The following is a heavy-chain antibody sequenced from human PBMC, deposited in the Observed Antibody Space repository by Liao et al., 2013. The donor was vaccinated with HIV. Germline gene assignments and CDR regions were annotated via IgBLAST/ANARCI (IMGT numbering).Heavy chain of an antibody. CDR1: GGSMSSYY. J-gene: IGHJ2*01. V-gene: IGHV4-59*12. Sequence: QVQLQESGPGLVRPSETLSLTCTVSGGSMSSYYWSWIRRPPGKGLEWIGYIYYSGTTSYNPSLRSRVTISIDTSKNQFSLRLNSVTAADTAVYYCARDHDYGGNLSGYFDLWGRGTLVTVSS. D-gene: IGHD4-23*01. CDR3: ARDHDYGGNLSGYFDL. CDR2: IYYSGTT.